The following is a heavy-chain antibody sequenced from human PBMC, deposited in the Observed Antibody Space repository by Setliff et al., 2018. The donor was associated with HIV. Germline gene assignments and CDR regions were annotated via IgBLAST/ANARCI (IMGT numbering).Heavy chain of an antibody. J-gene: IGHJ1*01. CDR1: GGSITRTPYY. CDR3: ARSLWLGDIQH. V-gene: IGHV4-39*07. CDR2: IHHSGTA. Sequence: SETLSLTCTVSGGSITRTPYYWGWIRQPPGKGLEWIGSIHHSGTAYDNPSLKSRVTISVDTSKNQFSLKLSSVTAADTAVYYCARSLWLGDIQHWGQGTLVTVSS. D-gene: IGHD2-21*01.